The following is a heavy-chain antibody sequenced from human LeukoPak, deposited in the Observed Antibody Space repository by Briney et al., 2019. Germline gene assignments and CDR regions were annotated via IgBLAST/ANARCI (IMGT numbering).Heavy chain of an antibody. Sequence: PSETLSLTCTVSGGSISSYYWSWIRQPPGKGLEWIGYIYYSGSTNYNPSLKSRVTISVDTSKNQFSLKLSSVTAADTAVYYCARSPLLGYCSGGSCNWFDPWGQGTLVTVSS. D-gene: IGHD2-15*01. J-gene: IGHJ5*02. V-gene: IGHV4-59*01. CDR2: IYYSGST. CDR1: GGSISSYY. CDR3: ARSPLLGYCSGGSCNWFDP.